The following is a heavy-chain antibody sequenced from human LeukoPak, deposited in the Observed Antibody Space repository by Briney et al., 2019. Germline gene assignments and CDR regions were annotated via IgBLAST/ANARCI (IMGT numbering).Heavy chain of an antibody. CDR1: GGSISTYY. Sequence: PSETLSLTCTVSGGSISTYYWSWIRQSPGKGLEWIGYIYHNGRTNHNSSLKSRVTISVDTSKNQFSLKLSSVTAADTAVCYCARDRSGASYFDSWGQGTLVTVSS. J-gene: IGHJ4*02. D-gene: IGHD1-26*01. V-gene: IGHV4-59*01. CDR2: IYHNGRT. CDR3: ARDRSGASYFDS.